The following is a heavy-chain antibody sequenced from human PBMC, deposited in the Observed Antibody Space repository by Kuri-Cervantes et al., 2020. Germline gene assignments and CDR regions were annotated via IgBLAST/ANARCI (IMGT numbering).Heavy chain of an antibody. CDR3: ARGVVQGVIYYYYYMDV. CDR1: GFTFSNAW. J-gene: IGHJ6*03. V-gene: IGHV3-15*01. Sequence: GGSLRLSCAASGFTFSNAWMSWVRQAPGKGPEWVGRIKSKTDGGTTDYAAPVKGRFTISRDDSKNTLYLQMNSLRAEDTAVYYCARGVVQGVIYYYYYMDVWGKGTTVTVSS. CDR2: IKSKTDGGTT. D-gene: IGHD3-10*01.